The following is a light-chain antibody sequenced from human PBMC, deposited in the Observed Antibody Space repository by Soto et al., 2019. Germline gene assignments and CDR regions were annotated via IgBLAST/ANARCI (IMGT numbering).Light chain of an antibody. CDR1: SSDVGGYNY. J-gene: IGLJ2*01. Sequence: QSALTQRASVSGSPGQSITISCTGTSSDVGGYNYVSWYQQHPGKAPKLMIYDVSNRPSGVSNRFSGSKSGNTASLTISGLQAEDEADYYCSSYTSSSTVVFAGGTKLTVL. CDR2: DVS. CDR3: SSYTSSSTVV. V-gene: IGLV2-14*01.